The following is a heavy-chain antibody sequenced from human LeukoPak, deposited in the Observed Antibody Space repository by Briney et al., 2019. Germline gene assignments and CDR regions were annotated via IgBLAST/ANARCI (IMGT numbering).Heavy chain of an antibody. CDR3: AKDLASYCSGGSCNGLDY. CDR1: GFTFSSYG. V-gene: IGHV3-33*06. Sequence: GRSLRLSCAASGFTFSSYGMHWVRQAPGKGLEWMAVIWYDGSNKYYADSVKGRFTISRDNSKNTLYLQMNSLRAEDTAVYYCAKDLASYCSGGSCNGLDYWGQGTLVTVSS. CDR2: IWYDGSNK. D-gene: IGHD2-15*01. J-gene: IGHJ4*02.